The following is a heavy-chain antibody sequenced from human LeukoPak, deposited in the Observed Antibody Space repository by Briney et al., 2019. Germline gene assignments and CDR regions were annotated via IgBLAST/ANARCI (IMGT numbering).Heavy chain of an antibody. V-gene: IGHV3-23*01. CDR1: GFTFSSYA. CDR3: AKEPLPPYDFWSGYWDY. D-gene: IGHD3-3*01. J-gene: IGHJ4*02. CDR2: ISGSGGST. Sequence: GGSLRLSCAASGFTFSSYAMSWVRQAPGKGLEWVSAISGSGGSTYYADSVKGRFTISRDNSKNTLYLQMNSLRAEDTALYYCAKEPLPPYDFWSGYWDYWGQGTLVTVSS.